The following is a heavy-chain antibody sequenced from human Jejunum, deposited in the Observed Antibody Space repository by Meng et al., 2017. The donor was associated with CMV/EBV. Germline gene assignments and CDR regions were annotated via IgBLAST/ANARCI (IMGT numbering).Heavy chain of an antibody. CDR3: ARSGINDYGFFDY. CDR2: ISGYNCTT. CDR1: GNTFRRYG. D-gene: IGHD5-12*01. J-gene: IGHJ4*02. V-gene: IGHV1-18*03. Sequence: QVPLVQSGAEMKKAGASVKVSCKVSGNTFRRYGINWVRQAPGQGLEWMGWISGYNCTTNYAQRLQGRVTMTKDTSTSTAYMELRSLRSDDMAVYYCARSGINDYGFFDYWGQGTLVTVSS.